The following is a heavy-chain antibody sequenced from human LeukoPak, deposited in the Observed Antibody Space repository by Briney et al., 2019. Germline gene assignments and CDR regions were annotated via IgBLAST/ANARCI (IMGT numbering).Heavy chain of an antibody. J-gene: IGHJ4*02. Sequence: GASVKLSCTASGYTFTSNGISWVRQPPGQGLEWMGWISVYNGNTDYAQKLQGRVTMTTDTSTSTAYMELRSLRSDDTAVYYCARVVGSSVAGTRGFDYWGQGTLVTVSS. D-gene: IGHD6-19*01. CDR2: ISVYNGNT. CDR3: ARVVGSSVAGTRGFDY. CDR1: GYTFTSNG. V-gene: IGHV1-18*01.